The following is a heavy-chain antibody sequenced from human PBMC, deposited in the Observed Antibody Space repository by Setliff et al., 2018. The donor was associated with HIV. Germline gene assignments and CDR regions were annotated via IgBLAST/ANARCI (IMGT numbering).Heavy chain of an antibody. CDR3: ARILRGYSYGYIEIAFDI. CDR2: IYYSGST. CDR1: GGSISSYY. J-gene: IGHJ3*02. V-gene: IGHV4-59*01. Sequence: SETLSLTCTVSGGSISSYYWSWIRQPPGKGLEWIGYIYYSGSTNYNPSLKSRVTISVDTSKNQFSLKLSSVTAADTAVYYCARILRGYSYGYIEIAFDIWGQGTMVTVSS. D-gene: IGHD5-18*01.